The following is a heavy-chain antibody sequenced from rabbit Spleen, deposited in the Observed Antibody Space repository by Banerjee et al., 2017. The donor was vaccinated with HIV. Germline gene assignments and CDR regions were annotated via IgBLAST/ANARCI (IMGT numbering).Heavy chain of an antibody. Sequence: QEQLVESGGGLVQPEGSLTLTCTASGFSFSSGYDLCWVRQAPGKGLEWIGCIYTGDGASSYANWAKDRFTISKTSNTVDLKMTSLTAADTATYFCARRGAGSSYWMDYYFALWGPGTLVTVS. CDR2: IYTGDGAS. V-gene: IGHV1S45*01. CDR3: ARRGAGSSYWMDYYFAL. D-gene: IGHD8-1*01. J-gene: IGHJ4*01. CDR1: GFSFSSGYD.